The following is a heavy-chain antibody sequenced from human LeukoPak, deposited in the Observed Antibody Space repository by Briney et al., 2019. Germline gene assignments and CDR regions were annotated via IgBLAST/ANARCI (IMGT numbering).Heavy chain of an antibody. V-gene: IGHV3-9*01. CDR2: ISWNSGSI. J-gene: IGHJ4*02. CDR3: AKVILDQSSQLYFDY. D-gene: IGHD6-13*01. Sequence: GGSLRLSCAGSGFALKSYSLSWVRQAPGKGLEWVSGISWNSGSIGYADSVKGRFTISRDNAKNSLYLQMNSLRAEDTALYYCAKVILDQSSQLYFDYWGQGTLVTVSS. CDR1: GFALKSYS.